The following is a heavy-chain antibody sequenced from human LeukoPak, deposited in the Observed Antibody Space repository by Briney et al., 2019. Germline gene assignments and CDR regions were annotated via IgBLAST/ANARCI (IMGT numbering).Heavy chain of an antibody. CDR1: GFTFSTHW. J-gene: IGHJ6*02. CDR3: ASLLTPYHGSGGGGMDV. Sequence: QPGGSLRLSCAASGFTFSTHWMYWVRQAPGRELVWVSRISGDGSMTSYADSVKGRFTISRDNAKDTLYLQMTSLRVEDTAVYLCASLLTPYHGSGGGGMDVWGQGTTVTVSS. CDR2: ISGDGSMT. V-gene: IGHV3-74*01. D-gene: IGHD3-10*01.